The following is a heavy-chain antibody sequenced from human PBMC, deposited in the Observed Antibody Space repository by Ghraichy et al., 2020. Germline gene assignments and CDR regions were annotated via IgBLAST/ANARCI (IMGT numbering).Heavy chain of an antibody. J-gene: IGHJ4*02. V-gene: IGHV1-24*01. CDR3: ATAVGATTPLYYFDY. Sequence: ASVKVSCKVSGYTLTELSMHWVRQAPGKGLEWMGGFDPEDGETIYAQKFQGRVTMTEDTSTDTAYMELSSLRSEDTAVYYCATAVGATTPLYYFDYWAREPWSPSPQ. CDR2: FDPEDGET. D-gene: IGHD1-26*01. CDR1: GYTLTELS.